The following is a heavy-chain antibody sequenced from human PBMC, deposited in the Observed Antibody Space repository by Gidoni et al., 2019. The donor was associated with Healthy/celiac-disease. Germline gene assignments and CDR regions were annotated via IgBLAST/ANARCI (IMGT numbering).Heavy chain of an antibody. D-gene: IGHD5-18*01. CDR3: ARLGYSYGSYYYYGMDV. CDR2: IWYDGSNK. V-gene: IGHV3-33*01. CDR1: GFTFSSYG. Sequence: QVQLVESGGGVVQPGRSLRLSCAASGFTFSSYGMHWVRQAPGKGMEWVAVIWYDGSNKYYADSVKGRFTISRDNSKNTLYLQMNSLRAEDTAVYYCARLGYSYGSYYYYGMDVWGQGTTVTVSS. J-gene: IGHJ6*02.